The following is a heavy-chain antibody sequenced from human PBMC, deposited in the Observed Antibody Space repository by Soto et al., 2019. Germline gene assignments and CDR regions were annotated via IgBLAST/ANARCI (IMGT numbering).Heavy chain of an antibody. CDR1: GFTFSSYS. CDR2: ISSSSSYI. J-gene: IGHJ5*02. Sequence: PGGSLRLSCAASGFTFSSYSMNWVRQAPGKGLEWVSSISSSSSYIYYADSVKGRFTISRGNAKNSLYLQMNSLRAEDTAVYYCARDLGRETYYYDSSGSAWGQGTLVTVSS. CDR3: ARDLGRETYYYDSSGSA. D-gene: IGHD3-22*01. V-gene: IGHV3-21*01.